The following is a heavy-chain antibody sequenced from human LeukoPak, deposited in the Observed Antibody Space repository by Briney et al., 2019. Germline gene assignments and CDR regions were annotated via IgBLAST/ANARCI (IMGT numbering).Heavy chain of an antibody. CDR2: IYGGAAA. V-gene: IGHV3-66*02. CDR3: VSSTGQQLVPYDY. J-gene: IGHJ4*02. D-gene: IGHD6-13*01. CDR1: GINVSSNY. Sequence: GGSLRLSCAASGINVSSNYMTWIRQAPGKGLEWVSLIYGGAAAYYAESVEGRFIISRDNSKNTLFLQMNSLRTEDTAVYYCVSSTGQQLVPYDYWGQGTHVTVSS.